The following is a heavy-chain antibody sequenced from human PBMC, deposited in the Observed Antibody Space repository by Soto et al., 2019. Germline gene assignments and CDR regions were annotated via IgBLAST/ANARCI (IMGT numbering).Heavy chain of an antibody. V-gene: IGHV3-30*18. D-gene: IGHD3-10*01. J-gene: IGHJ4*02. CDR2: ISYDGSDQ. CDR3: AKDTGADY. Sequence: QVQLVESGGSMVQPGRSLRLSSAASGFTFSSYGMYWVRQAPGKGLEWVARISYDGSDQFYGDSVKGRFTISRDNSKNTLYQQMNSLRSEDTAVYYCAKDTGADYWGQGTVVTVSA. CDR1: GFTFSSYG.